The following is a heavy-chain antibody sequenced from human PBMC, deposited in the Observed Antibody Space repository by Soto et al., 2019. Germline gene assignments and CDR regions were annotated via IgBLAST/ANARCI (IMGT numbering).Heavy chain of an antibody. V-gene: IGHV4-31*03. CDR2: IYYSGST. Sequence: QVQLQESGPGLVKPSQTLSLTCTVSGGSISSGGYYWSWIRQHPGKGLEWIGYIYYSGSTYYNPSLKSRFTISVDTSKNQFSLKLSSVTAADTAVYYCARDNPDYGDTPLIDYWGQGTLVTVSS. CDR3: ARDNPDYGDTPLIDY. D-gene: IGHD4-17*01. CDR1: GGSISSGGYY. J-gene: IGHJ4*02.